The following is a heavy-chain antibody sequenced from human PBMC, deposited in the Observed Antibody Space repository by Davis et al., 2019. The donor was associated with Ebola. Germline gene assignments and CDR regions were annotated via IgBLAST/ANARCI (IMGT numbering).Heavy chain of an antibody. CDR3: ARDRQRSDYPYYYGMDV. J-gene: IGHJ6*02. D-gene: IGHD1-1*01. CDR1: GYTFSSFG. V-gene: IGHV1-18*01. CDR2: ISAHIGNT. Sequence: ASVKVSCKASGYTFSSFGFSWVRQAPGQGLEWMGWISAHIGNTNYAQKLQGRVTMTTDTSTSTAYMELRSLRSDDTAVYYCARDRQRSDYPYYYGMDVWGQGTTVTVSS.